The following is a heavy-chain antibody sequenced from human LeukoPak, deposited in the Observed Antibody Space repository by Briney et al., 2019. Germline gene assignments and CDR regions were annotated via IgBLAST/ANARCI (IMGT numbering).Heavy chain of an antibody. V-gene: IGHV4-61*02. Sequence: PSETLSLTCTVSGGSISSGSYYWSWIRQPAGKGLEWIGRIYTSGSTNYNPSLKSRVTMSVDTSKNQFSLKLSSVTAADTAVYYCARNYDSSGYLDAFDIWGQGTMVTVSS. D-gene: IGHD3-22*01. CDR2: IYTSGST. CDR3: ARNYDSSGYLDAFDI. J-gene: IGHJ3*02. CDR1: GGSISSGSYY.